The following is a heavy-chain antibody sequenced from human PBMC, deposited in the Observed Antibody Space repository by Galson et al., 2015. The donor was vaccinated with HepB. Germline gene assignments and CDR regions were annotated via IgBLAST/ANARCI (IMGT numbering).Heavy chain of an antibody. CDR2: ISWNSGSI. Sequence: SLRLSCAASGFTFDDYAMHWVRQAPGKGLEWVSGISWNSGSIGYADSVKGRFTISRDNAKNSLYLQMNSLRAEDTALYYCAKDLRYYDSSGRGAFDIWGQGTMVTVSS. CDR1: GFTFDDYA. D-gene: IGHD3-22*01. V-gene: IGHV3-9*01. CDR3: AKDLRYYDSSGRGAFDI. J-gene: IGHJ3*02.